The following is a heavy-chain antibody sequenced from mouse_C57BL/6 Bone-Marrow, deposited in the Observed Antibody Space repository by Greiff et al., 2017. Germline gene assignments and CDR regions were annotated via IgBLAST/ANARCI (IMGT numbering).Heavy chain of an antibody. D-gene: IGHD1-1*02. J-gene: IGHJ3*01. CDR1: GYTFTDYY. CDR2: INPNNGGT. Sequence: VQLKQSGPELVKPGASVKISCKASGYTFTDYYMNWVKQSHGKSLEWIGDINPNNGGTSYNQKFKGKATLTVDKSSSTAYMELRSLTSEDSAVYYCANLYYDPPWFAYWGQGTLVTVSA. CDR3: ANLYYDPPWFAY. V-gene: IGHV1-26*01.